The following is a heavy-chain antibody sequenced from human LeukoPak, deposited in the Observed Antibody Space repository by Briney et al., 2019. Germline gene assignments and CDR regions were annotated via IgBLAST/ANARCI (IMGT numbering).Heavy chain of an antibody. V-gene: IGHV4-59*01. J-gene: IGHJ4*02. Sequence: PSETLSLTCTVSGGSISSYYWSWIRQPPGKGLEWIGYIYYSGSTNYNSSLKSRVTISVDTSKNQFSLKLSSVTAADTAVYYCARGGSSWIRYFDWFPDYWGQGTLVTVSS. CDR3: ARGGSSWIRYFDWFPDY. D-gene: IGHD3-9*01. CDR2: IYYSGST. CDR1: GGSISSYY.